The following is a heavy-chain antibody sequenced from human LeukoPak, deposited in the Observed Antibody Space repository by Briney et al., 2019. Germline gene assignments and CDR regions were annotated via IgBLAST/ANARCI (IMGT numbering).Heavy chain of an antibody. CDR3: ARAYSSSWYRRGYYFDY. CDR2: IHYTGTT. V-gene: IGHV4-59*01. D-gene: IGHD6-13*01. J-gene: IGHJ4*02. Sequence: NPSVTLSLTCTVSGASISSDYWNWIRQPPGKGLEWIGYIHYTGTTNYNPSLKSRVTISVDTSKNQFSLKLSSVTAADTAVYYCARAYSSSWYRRGYYFDYWGQGTLVTVSS. CDR1: GASISSDY.